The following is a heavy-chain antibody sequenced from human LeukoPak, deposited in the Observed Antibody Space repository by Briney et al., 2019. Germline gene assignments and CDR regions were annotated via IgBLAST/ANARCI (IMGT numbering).Heavy chain of an antibody. V-gene: IGHV3-53*01. CDR1: GFTVSSNY. CDR3: ARDLEGDSVVVITYAFDI. CDR2: VYSGGST. D-gene: IGHD3-22*01. J-gene: IGHJ3*02. Sequence: GGSLRLSCAASGFTVSSNYMSWVRQAPGKGLEWVSVVYSGGSTYYADSVKGRFTISRDNAKNSLYLQMNSLRAEDTAVYYCARDLEGDSVVVITYAFDIWGQGTMVTVSS.